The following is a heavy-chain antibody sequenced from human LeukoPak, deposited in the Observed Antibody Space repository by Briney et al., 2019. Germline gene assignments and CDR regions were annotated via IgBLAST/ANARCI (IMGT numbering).Heavy chain of an antibody. J-gene: IGHJ5*02. V-gene: IGHV5-51*01. CDR1: GYRFTRYW. CDR3: ARQGSLGWFDP. Sequence: GESLQISCKASGYRFTRYWIAWVRQMPGKGLEWMGIIYPVDSDTRYSPSFQGQVTISADKSISTAYLQWSSLRASDTAMYYCARQGSLGWFDPWGQGTLVTVSS. CDR2: IYPVDSDT.